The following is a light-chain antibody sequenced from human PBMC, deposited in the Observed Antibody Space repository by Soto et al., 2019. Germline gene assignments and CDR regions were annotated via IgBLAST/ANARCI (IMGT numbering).Light chain of an antibody. V-gene: IGLV1-40*01. CDR2: ANT. Sequence: LTHPPPVSGAPGQRVSIFCPGSSSNIGAGFEIHWYQQLPGTAPKLLIYANTNRPSGVPDRFSGSKSGTSASLAITGLQAEDEADYYCQSFDNNLNGWVFGGGTKVTVL. J-gene: IGLJ3*02. CDR1: SSNIGAGFE. CDR3: QSFDNNLNGWV.